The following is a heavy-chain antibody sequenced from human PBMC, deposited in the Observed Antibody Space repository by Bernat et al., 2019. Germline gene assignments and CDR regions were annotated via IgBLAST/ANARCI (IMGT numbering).Heavy chain of an antibody. Sequence: QVQLQESGPGLVKPSETLSLTCTVSGGSISSYYWSWIRQPPGKGLEWIGYIYYSGSTNYNPSLKSRVTISVDTSKNQFSLKLSSVTAADTAVYYCARAGITIFGVATLEKWYFDLWGRGTLVTVSS. D-gene: IGHD3-3*01. CDR1: GGSISSYY. CDR2: IYYSGST. V-gene: IGHV4-59*01. CDR3: ARAGITIFGVATLEKWYFDL. J-gene: IGHJ2*01.